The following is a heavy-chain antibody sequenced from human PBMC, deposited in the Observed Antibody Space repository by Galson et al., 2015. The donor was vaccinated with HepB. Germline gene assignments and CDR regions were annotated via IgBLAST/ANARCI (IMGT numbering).Heavy chain of an antibody. D-gene: IGHD3-10*01. CDR2: FDPEDGET. CDR1: GYTLTELS. CDR3: ATDDNYYGSGSPTLD. J-gene: IGHJ4*02. V-gene: IGHV1-24*01. Sequence: SVKVSCKVSGYTLTELSMHWVRQAPGKGLEWMGGFDPEDGETIYAQKFQGRVTMTEDTSTDTAYMELSSLRSEDTAVYYCATDDNYYGSGSPTLDWGQGTLVTVSS.